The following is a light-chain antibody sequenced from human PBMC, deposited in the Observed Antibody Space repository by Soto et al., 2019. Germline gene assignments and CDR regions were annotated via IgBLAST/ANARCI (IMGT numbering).Light chain of an antibody. J-gene: IGKJ5*01. CDR1: QNIATY. Sequence: VLTQSPATLSLSPGDRATLSCRASQNIATYLAWYQQKPGQAPRLLIYNASNRAAGVPARFSGSGSGTDFTLTISSLEPEVFAVYFCQQRTNWPPITFGQGTRLDI. CDR2: NAS. CDR3: QQRTNWPPIT. V-gene: IGKV3-11*01.